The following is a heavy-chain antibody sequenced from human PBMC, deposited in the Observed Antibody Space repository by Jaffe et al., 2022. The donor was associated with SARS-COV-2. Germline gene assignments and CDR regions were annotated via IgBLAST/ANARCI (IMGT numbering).Heavy chain of an antibody. CDR2: INHSGST. V-gene: IGHV4-34*01. J-gene: IGHJ6*03. CDR1: GGSFSGYY. CDR3: ARVSYCSGGSCWGVSRGQVYYMDV. D-gene: IGHD2-15*01. Sequence: QVQLQQWGAGLLKPSETLSLTCAVYGGSFSGYYWSWIRQPPGKGLEWIGEINHSGSTNYNPSLKSRVTISVDTSKNQFSLKLSSVTAADTAVYYCARVSYCSGGSCWGVSRGQVYYMDVWGKGTTVTVSS.